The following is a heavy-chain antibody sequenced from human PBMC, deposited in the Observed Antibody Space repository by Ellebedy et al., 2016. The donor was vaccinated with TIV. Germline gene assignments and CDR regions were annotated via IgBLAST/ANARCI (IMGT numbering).Heavy chain of an antibody. CDR2: IYYSGST. J-gene: IGHJ4*02. Sequence: SETLSLTXTVSGGSISSSSYYWGWIRQPPGKGLEWIGSIYYSGSTYYNPSLKSRVTISVDTSKNQFSLKLSSVTAADTAVYYCARQSIDYGSGSQRGYFDYWGQGTLVTVSS. CDR3: ARQSIDYGSGSQRGYFDY. CDR1: GGSISSSSYY. V-gene: IGHV4-39*01. D-gene: IGHD3-10*01.